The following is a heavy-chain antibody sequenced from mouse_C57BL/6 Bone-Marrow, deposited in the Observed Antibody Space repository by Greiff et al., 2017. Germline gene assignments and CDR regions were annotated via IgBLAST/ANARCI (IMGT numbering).Heavy chain of an antibody. Sequence: QVQLQQPGAELVRPGTSVKLSCKASGYTFTSYWMHWVKQRPGQGLEWIGVIDPSDSYTNYNQKFKGKATLTVDTSSSTAYMQLSSLTSEDSAVYYCARWTAQAGYFDYWGQGTTLTVSS. CDR1: GYTFTSYW. CDR3: ARWTAQAGYFDY. CDR2: IDPSDSYT. D-gene: IGHD3-2*02. J-gene: IGHJ2*01. V-gene: IGHV1-59*01.